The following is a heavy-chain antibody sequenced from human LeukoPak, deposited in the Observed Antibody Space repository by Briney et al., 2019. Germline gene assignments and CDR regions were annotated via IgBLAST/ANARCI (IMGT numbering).Heavy chain of an antibody. V-gene: IGHV1-24*01. CDR1: GYTFTGYY. D-gene: IGHD3-10*01. CDR3: ATGEYYGSGSLDV. J-gene: IGHJ6*02. CDR2: FDPEDGET. Sequence: ASVKVSCKASGYTFTGYYMHWVRQAPGQGLEWMGGFDPEDGETIYAQKFQGRVTMTEDTSTDTAYMELSSLRSEDTAVYYCATGEYYGSGSLDVWGQGTTVTVSS.